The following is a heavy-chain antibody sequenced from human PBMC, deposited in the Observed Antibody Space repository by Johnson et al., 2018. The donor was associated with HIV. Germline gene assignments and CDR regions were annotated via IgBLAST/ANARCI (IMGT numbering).Heavy chain of an antibody. J-gene: IGHJ3*02. Sequence: VQLVESGGGLVEPGRSLRLSCAASGFTFDDYGMHWVRQGPGKGLEWVSGISWDSGVTAYADSVKGRFTISRDNARNSLYLQMNSLKTEDTAVYYCTTAPYNWGNAFDIWGQGTMVTVSS. CDR3: TTAPYNWGNAFDI. CDR1: GFTFDDYG. V-gene: IGHV3-9*01. CDR2: ISWDSGVT. D-gene: IGHD1-20*01.